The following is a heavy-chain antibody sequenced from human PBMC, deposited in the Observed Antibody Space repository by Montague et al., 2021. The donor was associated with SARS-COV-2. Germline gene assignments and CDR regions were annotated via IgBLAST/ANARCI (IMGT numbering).Heavy chain of an antibody. Sequence: SETLSLTCAVHGGSFSGFYCRWIRLPPRTGLELVWVVSHSCTTSFNPSLTLRLTISVHTSRCHFSLTVSSVTAAATAVYFCARAPDYDILAGDLTEGFDFWGQGTLVTVSS. J-gene: IGHJ4*02. CDR2: VSHSCTT. D-gene: IGHD3-9*01. CDR1: GGSFSGFY. V-gene: IGHV4-34*01. CDR3: ARAPDYDILAGDLTEGFDF.